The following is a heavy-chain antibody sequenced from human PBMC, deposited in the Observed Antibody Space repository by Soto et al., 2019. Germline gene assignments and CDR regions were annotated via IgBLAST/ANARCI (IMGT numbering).Heavy chain of an antibody. J-gene: IGHJ4*02. CDR3: TKMGGFDY. D-gene: IGHD3-16*01. CDR1: GFTFSKYW. Sequence: GGSLRLSCAASGFTFSKYWMHWVRQPPGMGLEWLSRITSDGASTSYADSVKGRFTISRDNANNTVYLQMNSLRAEDTAVYYCTKMGGFDYWGQGTLVTVSS. V-gene: IGHV3-74*01. CDR2: ITSDGAST.